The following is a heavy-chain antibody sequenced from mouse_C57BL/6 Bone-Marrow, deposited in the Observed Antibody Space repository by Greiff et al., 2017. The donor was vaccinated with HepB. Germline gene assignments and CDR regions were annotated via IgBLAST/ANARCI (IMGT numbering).Heavy chain of an antibody. CDR1: GFTFSSYA. J-gene: IGHJ4*01. D-gene: IGHD1-1*02. CDR2: ISSGGDYI. Sequence: EVQGVESGEGLVKPGGSLKLSCAASGFTFSSYAMSWVRQTPEKRLEWVAYISSGGDYIYYADTVKGRFTISRDNARNTLYLQMSSLKSEDTAMYYCTRGGSPYYYAMDYWGQGTSVTVSS. CDR3: TRGGSPYYYAMDY. V-gene: IGHV5-9-1*02.